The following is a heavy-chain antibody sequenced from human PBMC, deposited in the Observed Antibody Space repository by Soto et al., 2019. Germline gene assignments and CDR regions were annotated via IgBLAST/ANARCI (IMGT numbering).Heavy chain of an antibody. CDR1: GYTLTELS. J-gene: IGHJ4*02. CDR3: ATSGDFGVVTDFDY. CDR2: FDPEDGET. Sequence: ASVKASCKVSGYTLTELSMHWVRQAPGKGLEWMGGFDPEDGETIYAQKFQGRVTMTEDTSTDTAYMELSSLRSEDTAVYYCATSGDFGVVTDFDYWGQGTLVTVSS. V-gene: IGHV1-24*01. D-gene: IGHD3-3*01.